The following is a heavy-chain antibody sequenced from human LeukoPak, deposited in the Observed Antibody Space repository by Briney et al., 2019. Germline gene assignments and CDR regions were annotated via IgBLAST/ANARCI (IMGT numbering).Heavy chain of an antibody. D-gene: IGHD4-23*01. CDR2: IYSGGNT. Sequence: GGSLRLSCAASGFSVSTKYMSWVRQAPGKGLEWIALIYSGGNTYYSGSVKGRFSVSIGNSKNTVYLQMDSLRVEDTAVYYCARGDFGGNSGLEYWGQGSLVTVSS. V-gene: IGHV3-53*01. CDR3: ARGDFGGNSGLEY. J-gene: IGHJ4*02. CDR1: GFSVSTKY.